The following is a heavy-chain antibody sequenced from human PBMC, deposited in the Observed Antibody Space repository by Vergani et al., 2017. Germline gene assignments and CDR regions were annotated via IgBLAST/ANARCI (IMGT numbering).Heavy chain of an antibody. D-gene: IGHD3-22*01. CDR2: IYHSGST. Sequence: QVQLQESGPGLVKPSETLSLTCAVSGYSISSGYYWGWIRQPPGKGLEWIGSIYHSGSTYYNPSLKSRVTISVDTSKNQFSLKLSSVTAADTAVYYCARVYYYDSSGYSRAFDIWGQGTMVTVSS. J-gene: IGHJ3*02. CDR1: GYSISSGYY. V-gene: IGHV4-38-2*01. CDR3: ARVYYYDSSGYSRAFDI.